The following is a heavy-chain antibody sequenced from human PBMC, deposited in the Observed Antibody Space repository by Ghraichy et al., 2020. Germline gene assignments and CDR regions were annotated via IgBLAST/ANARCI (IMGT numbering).Heavy chain of an antibody. CDR1: GFTFSSYS. V-gene: IGHV3-21*01. J-gene: IGHJ4*02. D-gene: IGHD4-17*01. CDR2: ISSSSSYI. CDR3: AREWRTVPYFDY. Sequence: GRSLRLSCAASGFTFSSYSMNWVRQAPGKGLEWVSSISSSSSYIYYADSVKGRFTISRDNAKNSLYLQMNSLRAEDTAVYYCAREWRTVPYFDYWGQGTLVTVSS.